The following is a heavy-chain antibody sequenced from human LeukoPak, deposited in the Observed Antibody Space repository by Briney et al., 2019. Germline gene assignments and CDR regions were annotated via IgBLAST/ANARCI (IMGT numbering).Heavy chain of an antibody. CDR2: INPNTGGT. CDR1: GYTFSGYY. J-gene: IGHJ6*03. V-gene: IGHV1-2*02. CDR3: ARGSSTRVYYYYYMDV. D-gene: IGHD6-6*01. Sequence: ASVKVSCKASGYTFSGYYMHWVRQAPGQGLEWMGWINPNTGGTNYAQKFQGRVTMTRDTSISTAYMEVSRVRSDDTAMYYCARGSSTRVYYYYYMDVWGKGTTVTVSS.